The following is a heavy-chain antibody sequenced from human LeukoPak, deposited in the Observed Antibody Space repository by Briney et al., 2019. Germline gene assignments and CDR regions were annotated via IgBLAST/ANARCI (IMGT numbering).Heavy chain of an antibody. Sequence: GGSLRLSCAASGFTFSNFWVHWVRQAPGKGLLWVARINSDGSFTDYADSVKGRFTISRDNAKNTLYLQMNSLGAEDTAVYYCARDGAFFWGQGTLVTVSS. CDR1: GFTFSNFW. V-gene: IGHV3-74*01. D-gene: IGHD1-26*01. CDR3: ARDGAFF. CDR2: INSDGSFT. J-gene: IGHJ1*01.